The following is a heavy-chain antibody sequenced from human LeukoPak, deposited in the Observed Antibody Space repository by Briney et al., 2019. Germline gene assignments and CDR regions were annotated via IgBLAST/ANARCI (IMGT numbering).Heavy chain of an antibody. D-gene: IGHD5-18*01. CDR2: TSSSSTTI. CDR3: ARPNRGYSYAHFDY. CDR1: GFNFSGYS. J-gene: IGHJ4*02. Sequence: PGGSLRLSCAASGFNFSGYSMDWVRQAPGKGLEWVSYTSSSSTTIYYADSVKGRFTISRDNAKNSLYLQMNSLRADDTAVYYCARPNRGYSYAHFDYWGQGTLVTVSS. V-gene: IGHV3-48*01.